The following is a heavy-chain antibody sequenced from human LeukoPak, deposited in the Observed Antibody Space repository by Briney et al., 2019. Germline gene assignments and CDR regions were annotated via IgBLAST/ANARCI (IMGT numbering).Heavy chain of an antibody. V-gene: IGHV3-7*01. D-gene: IGHD4-23*01. J-gene: IGHJ4*02. Sequence: GGSLRLSCVASGFTFSSRDWMTWVRQAPGKGLEWVANIKQDGSEKNYVDSVKGRFTISRDNAKNSVDLQMNSLRVEDTAVYYCAKIRGNAWVYWGQGTLVTVSS. CDR3: AKIRGNAWVY. CDR1: GFTFSSRDW. CDR2: IKQDGSEK.